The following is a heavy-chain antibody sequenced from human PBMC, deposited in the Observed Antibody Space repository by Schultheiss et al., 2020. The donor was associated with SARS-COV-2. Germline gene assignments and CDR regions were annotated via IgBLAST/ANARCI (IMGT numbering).Heavy chain of an antibody. J-gene: IGHJ6*02. D-gene: IGHD2-2*01. CDR2: INHSGST. Sequence: SETLSLTCAVYGGSFSGYYWSWIRQPPGKGLEWIGEINHSGSTNYNPSLKSRVTISVDTSKNQFSLKLSSVTAADTAVYYCARGGHPPKYQLLVHYYYYGMDVWGQGTTVTVSS. V-gene: IGHV4-34*01. CDR3: ARGGHPPKYQLLVHYYYYGMDV. CDR1: GGSFSGYY.